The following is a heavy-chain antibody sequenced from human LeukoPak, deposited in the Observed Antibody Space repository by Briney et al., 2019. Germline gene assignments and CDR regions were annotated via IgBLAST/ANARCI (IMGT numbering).Heavy chain of an antibody. CDR3: ARTTFSGPPGLSASNAFDI. CDR2: ISSSSSYI. Sequence: GGSLRLSCAASGFTFSRYSMNWVRQAPGKGLEWVSSISSSSSYIYYADSVKGRFTISRDNAKNSLYLQMNSLRAEDTAVYYCARTTFSGPPGLSASNAFDIWGQGTMVTVSS. D-gene: IGHD5-12*01. J-gene: IGHJ3*02. CDR1: GFTFSRYS. V-gene: IGHV3-21*01.